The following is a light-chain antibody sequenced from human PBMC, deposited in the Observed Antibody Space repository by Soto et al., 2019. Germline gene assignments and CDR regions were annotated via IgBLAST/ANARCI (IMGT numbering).Light chain of an antibody. V-gene: IGKV3-11*01. Sequence: EIVLTQSPVTLSLSPGERATLSCRASQSINNYLAWYQQKPGQAPRLLIYDASNRATGIPARVSGSGSGTDFNITISSREPEDLAVYYCQQRFKWQVTCGQGTRLDIK. CDR1: QSINNY. CDR2: DAS. J-gene: IGKJ5*01. CDR3: QQRFKWQVT.